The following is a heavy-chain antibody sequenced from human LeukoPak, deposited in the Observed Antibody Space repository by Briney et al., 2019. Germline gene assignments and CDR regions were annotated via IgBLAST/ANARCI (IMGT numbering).Heavy chain of an antibody. D-gene: IGHD2-21*02. V-gene: IGHV3-7*01. CDR2: IKHDGSEK. CDR1: GFTFSTFW. CDR3: ARGGRHKVTAAVSDHFDY. J-gene: IGHJ4*02. Sequence: GGSLRLSCAASGFTFSTFWMSWVRQAPGKGLEWVANIKHDGSEKYYVDSVRGRLTISRDNGKNSLSLQMNILRAEDTAMYYCARGGRHKVTAAVSDHFDYWGQGTLVTVSS.